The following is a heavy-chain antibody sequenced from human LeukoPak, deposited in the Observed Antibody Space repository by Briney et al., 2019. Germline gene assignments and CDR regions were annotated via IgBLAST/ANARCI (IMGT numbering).Heavy chain of an antibody. CDR2: IYYSGST. CDR1: GGSISSYY. CDR3: ARGDPGRGWFDP. Sequence: SETLSVTCTVSGGSISSYYWSWIRQPPGKGLEWIGYIYYSGSTNYNPSLKSRVTISVDTSKNQFSLKLSSVTAADTAVYYCARGDPGRGWFDPWGQGTLVTVSS. J-gene: IGHJ5*02. V-gene: IGHV4-59*01.